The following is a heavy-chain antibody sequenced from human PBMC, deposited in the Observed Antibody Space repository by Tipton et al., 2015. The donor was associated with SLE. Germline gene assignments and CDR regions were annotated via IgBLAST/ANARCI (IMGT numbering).Heavy chain of an antibody. V-gene: IGHV4-61*02. Sequence: LRLSCSVSGVSITNYHSYWDWFRQTAGKGLEWIGRIYFPGRTYYNPSVTSRVTIALDTSKNEFSLEMTSVTTADTGVYYCARDFRAAAGRFFYYYMDVWGKGTTVTV. D-gene: IGHD6-13*01. CDR2: IYFPGRT. J-gene: IGHJ6*03. CDR1: GVSITNYHSY. CDR3: ARDFRAAAGRFFYYYMDV.